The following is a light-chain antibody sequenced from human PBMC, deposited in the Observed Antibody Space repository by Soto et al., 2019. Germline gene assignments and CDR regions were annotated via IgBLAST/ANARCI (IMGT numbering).Light chain of an antibody. CDR1: QSVSSN. CDR2: GAS. Sequence: ETVMTQSPATLSVSPGERATISCRASQSVSSNLAWYQQKPGQPPRLLIYGASARATGIPARFSGSGSGTELTLTISSPQSEDFAMYYCQQYNTWPPGITFGGGTKVQIK. CDR3: QQYNTWPPGIT. V-gene: IGKV3D-15*01. J-gene: IGKJ4*01.